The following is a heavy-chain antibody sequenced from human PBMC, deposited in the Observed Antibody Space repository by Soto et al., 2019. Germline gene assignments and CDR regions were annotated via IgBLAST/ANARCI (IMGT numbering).Heavy chain of an antibody. CDR2: IIPIFGTA. V-gene: IGHV1-69*13. CDR1: GGTFSSYA. D-gene: IGHD3-22*01. CDR3: ARRNGPYYYDSSGYPPHGMDV. J-gene: IGHJ6*02. Sequence: GASVKVSCKASGGTFSSYAISWVRQAPGQGLEWMGGIIPIFGTANYAQKFQGRVTITADESTSTAYMELSSLRSEDTAVYYCARRNGPYYYDSSGYPPHGMDVWGQGTTVTVSS.